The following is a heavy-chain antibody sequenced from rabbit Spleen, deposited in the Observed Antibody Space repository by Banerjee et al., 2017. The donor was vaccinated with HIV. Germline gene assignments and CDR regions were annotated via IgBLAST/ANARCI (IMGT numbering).Heavy chain of an antibody. D-gene: IGHD8-1*01. J-gene: IGHJ6*01. CDR2: IEAGSSGFT. CDR1: GVSFSGSSY. Sequence: QEQLEESGGGLVQPEGSLTLTCTASGVSFSGSSYMCWVRQAPGKGLEWIACIEAGSSGFTYFASWAKGRFTISRTSSTTVTLRMTSLTVADTATYFCARDTGSSFSSYGMDLWGPGTLVTVS. V-gene: IGHV1S45*01. CDR3: ARDTGSSFSSYGMDL.